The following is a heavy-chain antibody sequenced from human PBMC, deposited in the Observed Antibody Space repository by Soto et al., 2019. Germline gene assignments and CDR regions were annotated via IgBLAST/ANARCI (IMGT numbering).Heavy chain of an antibody. CDR3: ARGGLLPDY. CDR1: GGSISSGGYS. Sequence: QLQLKESGSGLVKPSQTLSLTCAVSGGSISSGGYSWSWIRQPPGKGLEWIGYISHSGSTYYNPSLKSRVTISVDRSKNQFSLTLSSVTAADTAVYYCARGGLLPDYWGQGTLVTVSS. J-gene: IGHJ4*02. V-gene: IGHV4-30-2*01. CDR2: ISHSGST. D-gene: IGHD6-19*01.